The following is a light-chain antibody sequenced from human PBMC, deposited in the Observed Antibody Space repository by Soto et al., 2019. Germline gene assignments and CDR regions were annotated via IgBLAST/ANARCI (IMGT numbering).Light chain of an antibody. V-gene: IGLV1-51*01. Sequence: QSVLTQPPSVSAAPGQKVTTSCSGSSXNIGGNSVSWYQQLPGTAPKLLIYDDNKRPSGIPDRFSGSKSGTSATLGITGFQTGDEADYYCGSWDSSLSAYVFGTGTKVTVL. CDR1: SXNIGGNS. J-gene: IGLJ1*01. CDR3: GSWDSSLSAYV. CDR2: DDN.